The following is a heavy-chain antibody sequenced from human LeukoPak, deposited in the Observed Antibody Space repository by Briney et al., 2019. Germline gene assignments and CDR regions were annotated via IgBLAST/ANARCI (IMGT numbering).Heavy chain of an antibody. D-gene: IGHD4-17*01. CDR2: INAGNGNT. CDR1: GYTFTSYG. V-gene: IGHV1-3*01. CDR3: ARARYGDGAFDV. Sequence: ASVKVSCKASGYTFTSYGISWVRQAPGQGLEWMGWINAGNGNTKYSQKFQGRVTITRDTSASTAYMELSSLRSEDTAVYYCARARYGDGAFDVWGQGTMVTVSS. J-gene: IGHJ3*01.